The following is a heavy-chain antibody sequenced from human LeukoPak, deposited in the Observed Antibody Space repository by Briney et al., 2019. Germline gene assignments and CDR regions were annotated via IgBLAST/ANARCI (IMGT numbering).Heavy chain of an antibody. CDR1: GFTFSSYG. Sequence: PGGSLRLSCAASGFTFSSYGMHWVRQAPGKGLEWVAVIWYDGSNKYYADSVKGRFTISRDNSKNTLYLQMNSLRAEDTAVYYCAKDDDVVVPAAISGPDYWGQGTLVTVSS. V-gene: IGHV3-30*02. CDR3: AKDDDVVVPAAISGPDY. CDR2: IWYDGSNK. J-gene: IGHJ4*02. D-gene: IGHD2-2*01.